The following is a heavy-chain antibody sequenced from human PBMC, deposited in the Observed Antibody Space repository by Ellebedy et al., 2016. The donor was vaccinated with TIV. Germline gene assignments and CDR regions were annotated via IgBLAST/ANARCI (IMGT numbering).Heavy chain of an antibody. CDR1: GFSLTAAGEG. CDR2: IYWDNDD. J-gene: IGHJ3*01. D-gene: IGHD3-16*01. CDR3: VQIMITYGGVTRTDAFDV. V-gene: IGHV2-5*04. Sequence: SGPTLVXPTETLTLTCTFSGFSLTAAGEGVGWVRQPPGKALDWLAIIYWDNDDRHSSSMRSRLRITKDTSRREVVLTMTNMDPVDTGTYYCVQIMITYGGVTRTDAFDVWGQGILVTVSS.